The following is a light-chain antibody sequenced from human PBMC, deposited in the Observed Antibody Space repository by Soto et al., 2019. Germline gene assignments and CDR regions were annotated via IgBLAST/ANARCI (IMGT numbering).Light chain of an antibody. V-gene: IGKV3-15*01. CDR3: QQYNNWPSIT. J-gene: IGKJ5*01. CDR1: QSVSNN. CDR2: GAS. Sequence: DIVMTQSPATLSMSPGQRSTVSCRASQSVSNNLAWYQQKPGQAPRLLVYGASTRATGIPARFSGSGSGTEFSLTISRLQSEDFAVYYCQQYNNWPSITFGQGTRLEIK.